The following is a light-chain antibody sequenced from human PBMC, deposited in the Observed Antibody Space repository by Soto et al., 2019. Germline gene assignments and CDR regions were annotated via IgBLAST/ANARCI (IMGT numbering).Light chain of an antibody. J-gene: IGKJ4*01. CDR3: QQYGDSPLT. V-gene: IGKV3-20*01. CDR1: QSFTVNS. Sequence: EILLTQSPSTLSLSPGEGVTLSCRASQSFTVNSLAWYQQKPGQAPRLLIYAASTRAAAVPDRFTGSGSGTDFALTISRLEPEDFGVYYCQQYGDSPLTSGRGTKVDIX. CDR2: AAS.